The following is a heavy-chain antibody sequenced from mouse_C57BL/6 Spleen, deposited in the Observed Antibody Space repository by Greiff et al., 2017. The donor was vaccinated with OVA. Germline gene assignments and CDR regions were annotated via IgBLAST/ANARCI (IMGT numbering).Heavy chain of an antibody. V-gene: IGHV1-50*01. CDR1: GYTFTSYW. Sequence: QVQLQQPGAELVKPGASVKLSCKASGYTFTSYWMQWVKQRPGQGLEWIGEIDHSDSYTNYNQTFKGKATFTVDTSSTTTYMQLRSLTSEDAEVYYCARGLFYAMDYWGQGTSVTVSS. J-gene: IGHJ4*01. CDR3: ARGLFYAMDY. CDR2: IDHSDSYT. D-gene: IGHD1-1*01.